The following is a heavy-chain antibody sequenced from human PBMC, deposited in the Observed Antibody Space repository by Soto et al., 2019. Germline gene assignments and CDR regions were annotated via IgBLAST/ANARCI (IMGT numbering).Heavy chain of an antibody. CDR2: INDSGST. V-gene: IGHV4-59*01. Sequence: QVQLQESGPGLVKPSETLSLTCTVSRGSISNYYWNWIRQPPGKGLEWIGHINDSGSTNYNPSLKSRVTIXXDXSXXQLSLQLRSVTAADTAMCFCARGSRGTYSGYHHDSWGQGPLVTVSS. J-gene: IGHJ4*02. CDR3: ARGSRGTYSGYHHDS. D-gene: IGHD5-12*01. CDR1: RGSISNYY.